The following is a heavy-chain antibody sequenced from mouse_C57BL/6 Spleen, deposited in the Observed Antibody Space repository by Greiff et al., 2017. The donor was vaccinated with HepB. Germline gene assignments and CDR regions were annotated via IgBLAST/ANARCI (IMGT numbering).Heavy chain of an antibody. J-gene: IGHJ4*01. D-gene: IGHD1-1*01. CDR2: IDPSDSET. V-gene: IGHV1-52*01. CDR3: AREGGLRILYAMDY. CDR1: GYTFTSYW. Sequence: QVQLQQPGAELVRPGSSVKLSCKASGYTFTSYWMHWVKQRPIQGLEWIGNIDPSDSETHYNQKFKDKATLTVDKSSSTAYMQISSLTSEDSAVYYCAREGGLRILYAMDYWGQGTSVTVSS.